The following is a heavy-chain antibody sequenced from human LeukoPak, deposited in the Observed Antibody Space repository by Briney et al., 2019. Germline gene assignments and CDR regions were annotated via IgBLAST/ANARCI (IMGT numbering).Heavy chain of an antibody. CDR1: GFPFGTYA. J-gene: IGHJ4*02. CDR2: ISGSGGST. D-gene: IGHD2-2*01. Sequence: GGSLRLSCAGSGFPFGTYAMHWVRQAPGKGLEWVSAISGSGGSTYYADSVKGRFTISRDNSKNTLYLQMNSLRAEDTAVYYCAKSTVVPAAPTSFDYWGQGTLVTVSS. V-gene: IGHV3-23*01. CDR3: AKSTVVPAAPTSFDY.